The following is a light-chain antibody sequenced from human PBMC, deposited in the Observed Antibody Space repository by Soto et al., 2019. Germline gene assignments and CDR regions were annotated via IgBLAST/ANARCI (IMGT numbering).Light chain of an antibody. CDR2: GAS. J-gene: IGKJ5*01. Sequence: EIVLTQSPGILSLSPGERATLSCRASQSVSGSYLAWYQQKPGQAPRLLIYGASSRATGIPDRFSGSGPGTDFTLTISRLEPEDFAVYYCQQYGSSPRITFGQGTRREIK. V-gene: IGKV3-20*01. CDR3: QQYGSSPRIT. CDR1: QSVSGSY.